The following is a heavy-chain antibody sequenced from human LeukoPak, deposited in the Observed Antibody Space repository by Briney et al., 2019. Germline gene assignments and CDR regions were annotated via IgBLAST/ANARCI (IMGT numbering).Heavy chain of an antibody. CDR1: GNTLTELS. CDR3: TTGRRYQLYDY. J-gene: IGHJ4*02. Sequence: ASVKVSCEVFGNTLTELSMHWVRQAPGKGLESMGGFAPEDGEAIYAQQFQGRLTMTEDTSTDTAYMELSSLTSEDTAVYYCTTGRRYQLYDYWGQGTLVTVS. D-gene: IGHD1-1*01. CDR2: FAPEDGEA. V-gene: IGHV1-24*01.